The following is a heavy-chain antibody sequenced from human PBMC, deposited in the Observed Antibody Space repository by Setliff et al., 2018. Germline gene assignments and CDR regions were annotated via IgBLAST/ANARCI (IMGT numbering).Heavy chain of an antibody. J-gene: IGHJ5*02. CDR1: GFTFSNYA. Sequence: GGSLRLSCAASGFTFSNYAMGWVRQAPGEGLEWVSSISGSASSTYYADSVKGRFTISRDNSKNTLFLQMLSLRVEDTAVYYCARAPSSSSASWFDPWGQGTLVTVSS. CDR2: ISGSASST. V-gene: IGHV3-23*01. CDR3: ARAPSSSSASWFDP. D-gene: IGHD6-6*01.